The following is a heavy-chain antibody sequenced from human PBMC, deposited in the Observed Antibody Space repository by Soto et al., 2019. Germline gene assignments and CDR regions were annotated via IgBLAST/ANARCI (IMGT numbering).Heavy chain of an antibody. CDR2: ISGSGGNT. J-gene: IGHJ3*02. D-gene: IGHD2-2*02. Sequence: GGSLRLSCAASGFTFSSYAMSWVRQAPGKGLEWVSAISGSGGNTYYADSVKGRFTISRDNSKNTLYLQMNSLRAEDTAVYYCAKEYCSSSSCYMVAFDIWGQGTMVTVS. CDR3: AKEYCSSSSCYMVAFDI. CDR1: GFTFSSYA. V-gene: IGHV3-23*01.